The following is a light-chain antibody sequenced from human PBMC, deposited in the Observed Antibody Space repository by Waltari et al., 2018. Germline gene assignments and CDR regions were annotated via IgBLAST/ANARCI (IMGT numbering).Light chain of an antibody. Sequence: EIILTQSPGTLSLSPGERATLSCRASQSVSSTYVGWYQQKSGQAPRLVIYGGSSRATGLPDRFSGSASGTDFTLTISSLQAEDVAIYYCHQYSSSSRTFGQGTKLEIK. CDR1: QSVSSTY. CDR2: GGS. V-gene: IGKV3-20*01. CDR3: HQYSSSSRT. J-gene: IGKJ2*01.